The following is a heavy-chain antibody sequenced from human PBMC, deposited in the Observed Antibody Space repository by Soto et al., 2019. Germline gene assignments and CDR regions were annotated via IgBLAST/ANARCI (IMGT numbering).Heavy chain of an antibody. J-gene: IGHJ4*02. CDR1: GLNFGSYD. CDR3: ARSSGPDLGGGCSPPDY. D-gene: IGHD2-15*01. V-gene: IGHV3-13*01. CDR2: IGTLNDR. Sequence: SLRLSCVVSGLNFGSYDIHWVRQSVEKGLEWVAAIGTLNDRHYADPVKGRFTISRENATKSVYLQMNSLRVGDTAVYFCARSSGPDLGGGCSPPDYWGQGTLVTVSS.